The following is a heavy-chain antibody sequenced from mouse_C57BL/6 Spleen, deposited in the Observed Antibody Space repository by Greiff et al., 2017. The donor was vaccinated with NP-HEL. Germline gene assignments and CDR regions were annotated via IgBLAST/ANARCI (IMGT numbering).Heavy chain of an antibody. CDR1: GFTFSDYG. Sequence: EVKLVESGGGLVKPGGSLQLSCAASGFTFSDYGMHWVRQAPEKGLEWVAYISSGSSTIYYADTVKGRFTISRDNSKHTMFLQMTGLRSEDTAMYYWARSDDGYYSWFAYWGQGTLVTVSA. J-gene: IGHJ3*01. CDR2: ISSGSSTI. CDR3: ARSDDGYYSWFAY. D-gene: IGHD2-3*01. V-gene: IGHV5-17*01.